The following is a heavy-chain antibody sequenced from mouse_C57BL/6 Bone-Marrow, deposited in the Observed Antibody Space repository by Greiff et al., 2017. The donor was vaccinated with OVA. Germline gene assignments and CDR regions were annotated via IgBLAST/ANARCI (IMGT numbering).Heavy chain of an antibody. J-gene: IGHJ2*01. V-gene: IGHV1-76*01. CDR3: ARSERLRDYFDY. CDR2: LYTGSGNI. D-gene: IGHD2-2*01. CDR1: GYTFTDYY. Sequence: VKLQQSGAELVRPGASVKLSCKASGYTFTDYYISWVKQRPGQGLEWIARLYTGSGNIYYNEKFKGKATLTAEKSSSTAYMQLSSLTSDDSAFDFCARSERLRDYFDYWGQGTTLTVSS.